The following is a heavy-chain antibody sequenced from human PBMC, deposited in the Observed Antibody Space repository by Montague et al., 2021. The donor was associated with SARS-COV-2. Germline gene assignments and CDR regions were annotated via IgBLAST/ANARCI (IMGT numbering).Heavy chain of an antibody. Sequence: SETLSLTCAVSAGSISSSNWWSWVRQPPGKGLEWIAEIYHSGGTNYNPSLKSRVTISVDESKNQFSLKLSSVTAADTAVYYCARIPFGYYGMDVWGQGTTVTVSS. CDR2: IYHSGGT. V-gene: IGHV4-4*02. J-gene: IGHJ6*02. CDR3: ARIPFGYYGMDV. CDR1: AGSISSSNW. D-gene: IGHD3-16*01.